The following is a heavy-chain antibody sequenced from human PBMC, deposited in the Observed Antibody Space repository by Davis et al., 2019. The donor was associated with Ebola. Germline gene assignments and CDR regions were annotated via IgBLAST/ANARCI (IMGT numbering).Heavy chain of an antibody. J-gene: IGHJ6*03. CDR3: ARLPNWSPYYYYYYMDV. CDR1: GFTFSSYW. D-gene: IGHD1-20*01. V-gene: IGHV4-34*01. CDR2: INHSGST. Sequence: PGGSLRLSCAASGFTFSSYWMSWVRQAPGKGLEWIGEINHSGSTNYNPSLKSRVTISVDTSKNQFSLKLSSVTAADTAVYYCARLPNWSPYYYYYYMDVWGKGTTVTVSS.